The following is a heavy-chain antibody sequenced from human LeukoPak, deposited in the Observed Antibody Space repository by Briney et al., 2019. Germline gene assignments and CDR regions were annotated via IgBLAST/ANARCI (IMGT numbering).Heavy chain of an antibody. V-gene: IGHV4-34*01. J-gene: IGHJ4*02. CDR3: ARVGRDGYNFHY. D-gene: IGHD5-24*01. Sequence: PSETLSLTCAVYGESFSGYYWNWIRQPPGKGLEWIGEINHSGSTNYNPSLKSRVTISVDTSKNQFSLTLSSVTAADTAVYYCARVGRDGYNFHYWGQGTLVTVSS. CDR2: INHSGST. CDR1: GESFSGYY.